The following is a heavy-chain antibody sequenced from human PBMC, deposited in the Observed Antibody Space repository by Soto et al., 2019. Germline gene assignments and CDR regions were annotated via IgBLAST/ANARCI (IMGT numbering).Heavy chain of an antibody. CDR3: ARTGSGRTLDY. Sequence: SETLSLTCAVYGGSFSGYYWSWIRQPPGKGLEWIGEINHSGSTNYNPSLKSRVTISVDTSKNQFSLKLSSVTAADTAVYYCARTGSGRTLDYWGQGTLVTVSS. CDR1: GGSFSGYY. J-gene: IGHJ4*02. V-gene: IGHV4-34*01. D-gene: IGHD3-10*01. CDR2: INHSGST.